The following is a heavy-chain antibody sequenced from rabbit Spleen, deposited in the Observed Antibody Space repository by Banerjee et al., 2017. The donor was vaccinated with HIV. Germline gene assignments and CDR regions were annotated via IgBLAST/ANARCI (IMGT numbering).Heavy chain of an antibody. CDR3: VRDGISFVSTGWGITRLDH. D-gene: IGHD4-1*01. Sequence: QEQLEESGGGLVKPEGSLTLTCKASGFDFSGNAMCWVRQAPGKRPEWIACIYNGDGSTYYASWVNGRFSISRSTSLNTVTLQMTSLTAAATATYFCVRDGISFVSTGWGITRLDHWGPGTLVTVS. J-gene: IGHJ3*01. CDR1: GFDFSGNA. V-gene: IGHV1S47*01. CDR2: IYNGDGST.